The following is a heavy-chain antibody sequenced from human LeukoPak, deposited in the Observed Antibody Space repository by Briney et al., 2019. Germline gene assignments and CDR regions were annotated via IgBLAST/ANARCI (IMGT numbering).Heavy chain of an antibody. V-gene: IGHV3-20*04. CDR2: INWNGDST. Sequence: GGSLRLSCVASGITFSTYSMTWVRQAPGKGLEWVSGINWNGDSTGYADSVQGRFTISRDNAKNSLYLQMHTLRAEDTAFYYCARVRNYGSGSPDYWGQGTLVTVSS. D-gene: IGHD3-10*01. J-gene: IGHJ4*02. CDR3: ARVRNYGSGSPDY. CDR1: GITFSTYS.